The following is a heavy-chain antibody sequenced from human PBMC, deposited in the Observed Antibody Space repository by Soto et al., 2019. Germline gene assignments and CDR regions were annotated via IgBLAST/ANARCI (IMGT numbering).Heavy chain of an antibody. CDR1: GVSLINGRMG. CDR2: ILSNDEK. V-gene: IGHV2-26*01. Sequence: PTLVNPTETLTLTCTVSGVSLINGRMGVSWIRQPPGKALEWLAHILSNDEKSYSTFLKRRLTISTDTSKTQVVLTMTNMGPVDTATYFCARTLEMRNGMDVWGQGTTVTVSS. J-gene: IGHJ6*01. CDR3: ARTLEMRNGMDV.